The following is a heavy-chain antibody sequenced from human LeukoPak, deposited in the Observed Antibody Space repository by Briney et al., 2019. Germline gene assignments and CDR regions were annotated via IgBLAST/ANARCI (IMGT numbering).Heavy chain of an antibody. Sequence: SETLSLTCAVYGGSFIGYYWSWIRQPPGKGLECIGEINHSGSTNYNPSLKSRVTISVVTSKNQFSLKLSSVTAADTAVYYCARFLDLYSSGWYGVRVNLEDWGQGTLVTVSS. J-gene: IGHJ1*01. D-gene: IGHD6-19*01. CDR2: INHSGST. CDR1: GGSFIGYY. V-gene: IGHV4-34*01. CDR3: ARFLDLYSSGWYGVRVNLED.